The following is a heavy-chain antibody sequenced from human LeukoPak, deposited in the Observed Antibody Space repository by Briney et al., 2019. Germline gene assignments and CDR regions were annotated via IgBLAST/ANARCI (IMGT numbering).Heavy chain of an antibody. CDR2: VSPDGHTK. CDR1: GLIFRAYG. D-gene: IGHD2-21*02. J-gene: IGHJ6*02. CDR3: MTEDTTWNAYDF. V-gene: IGHV3-30*03. Sequence: PGGSLRLSCVVSGLIFRAYGMHWVRQAPGKGLEWVAVVSPDGHTKFYADSVRGRFTISRDNSQNTVALQMDSLTADDTGVYYCMTEDTTWNAYDFWGQGTTVIVSS.